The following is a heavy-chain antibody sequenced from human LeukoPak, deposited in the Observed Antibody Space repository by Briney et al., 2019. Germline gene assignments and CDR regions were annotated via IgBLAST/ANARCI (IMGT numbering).Heavy chain of an antibody. D-gene: IGHD3-22*01. Sequence: SETLSLTCTVSGGSISSGGYYWSWIRQHPGTGLEWIGYIYYSGSTNYNPSLKSRVTISVDTSKNQFSLKLSSVTAADTAVYYCARDRGYYYDSSGYYGFLSWFDPWGQGTLVTVSS. J-gene: IGHJ5*02. CDR3: ARDRGYYYDSSGYYGFLSWFDP. V-gene: IGHV4-61*08. CDR2: IYYSGST. CDR1: GGSISSGGYY.